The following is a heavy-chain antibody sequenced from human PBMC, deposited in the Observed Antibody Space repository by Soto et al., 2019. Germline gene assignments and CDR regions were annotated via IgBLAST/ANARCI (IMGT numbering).Heavy chain of an antibody. Sequence: AGGSLRLSCAASGFTFSSYSMNWVRQAPGKGLEWVSYISSSSSTIYYADSVKGRFTISRDNAKNSLYLQMNSLRDEDTAVYYCARAMYSGSHRGYYYYGMDVWGQGTTVTVS. CDR1: GFTFSSYS. CDR3: ARAMYSGSHRGYYYYGMDV. D-gene: IGHD1-26*01. CDR2: ISSSSSTI. J-gene: IGHJ6*02. V-gene: IGHV3-48*02.